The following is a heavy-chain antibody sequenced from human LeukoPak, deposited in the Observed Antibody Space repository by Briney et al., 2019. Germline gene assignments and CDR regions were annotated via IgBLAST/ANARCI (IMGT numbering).Heavy chain of an antibody. CDR2: MNPNSGNT. V-gene: IGHV1-8*01. CDR3: ARVPSRGRGTRALFDY. CDR1: RYTFTSHD. Sequence: ASVKVSCKASRYTFTSHDINWVRQATAQGLEWMGWMNPNSGNTGYAQKFQGRVTRTRNTSISTAYMELGSLGSEDMAVYYGARVPSRGRGTRALFDYWGQGTLVTVSS. J-gene: IGHJ4*02. D-gene: IGHD3-22*01.